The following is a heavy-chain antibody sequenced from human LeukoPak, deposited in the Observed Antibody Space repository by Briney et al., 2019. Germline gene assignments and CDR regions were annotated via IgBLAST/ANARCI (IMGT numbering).Heavy chain of an antibody. CDR2: IRYDGSNK. D-gene: IGHD2-15*01. CDR1: GFTFSSYG. J-gene: IGHJ3*02. V-gene: IGHV3-30*02. CDR3: ARDFSGVVVVAASMDAFDI. Sequence: LPGGSLRLSCAASGFTFSSYGMHWVRQAPGKGLEWVAFIRYDGSNKYYADSVKGRFTISRDNAKNSLYLQMNSLRAEDTAVYYCARDFSGVVVVAASMDAFDIWGQGTMVTVSS.